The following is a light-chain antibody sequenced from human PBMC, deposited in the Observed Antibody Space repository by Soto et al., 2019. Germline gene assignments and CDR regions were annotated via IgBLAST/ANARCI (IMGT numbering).Light chain of an antibody. Sequence: EIVLTQSPGTLSLSPGERATLSCRASQSVSSSYLAWYQQKPGQAPRLLLYGASSRATGIPDRFSGSGSGTDFTLTISRLEPEAFAVYYCQQYGSSPLMYTFGQGTKLEIK. V-gene: IGKV3-20*01. CDR2: GAS. J-gene: IGKJ2*01. CDR1: QSVSSSY. CDR3: QQYGSSPLMYT.